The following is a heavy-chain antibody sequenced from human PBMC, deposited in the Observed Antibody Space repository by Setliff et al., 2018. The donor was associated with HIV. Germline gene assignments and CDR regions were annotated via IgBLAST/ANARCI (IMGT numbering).Heavy chain of an antibody. D-gene: IGHD3-16*01. Sequence: GGSLRLSCAASGFTFSNYAMSWVRQAPGKGLEWFSAITGSGRTTYYADSVKGRFTISRDNSKNTRSLQMNSLRAEDTAVYYCAKDYVENYYWGQGTLDTVSS. V-gene: IGHV3-23*01. J-gene: IGHJ4*02. CDR2: ITGSGRTT. CDR1: GFTFSNYA. CDR3: AKDYVENYY.